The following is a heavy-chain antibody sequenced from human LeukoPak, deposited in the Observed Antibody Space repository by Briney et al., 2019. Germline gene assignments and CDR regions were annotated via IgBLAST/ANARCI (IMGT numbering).Heavy chain of an antibody. Sequence: GGSLRLYCAASGFTFSTYWMTWVRQAPGKGLEWVANINQDGSEKHYVDSVKGRFTVSRDNAKNSLYLQMNSLRAEDTAVYYCARSYGAFSGPVAYWGQGTLVTVSS. D-gene: IGHD4-17*01. V-gene: IGHV3-7*01. CDR3: ARSYGAFSGPVAY. CDR1: GFTFSTYW. J-gene: IGHJ4*02. CDR2: INQDGSEK.